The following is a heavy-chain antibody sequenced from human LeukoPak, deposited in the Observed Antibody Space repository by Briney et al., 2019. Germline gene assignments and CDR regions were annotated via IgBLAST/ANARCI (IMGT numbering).Heavy chain of an antibody. CDR3: ARVDAREPITIFVPTRGNWFDP. J-gene: IGHJ5*02. D-gene: IGHD3-3*01. V-gene: IGHV1-18*01. CDR2: ISAYNGNT. Sequence: ASVKVSCKASGYTLTSYGISWVRQAPGQGLEWMGWISAYNGNTNYARKLRGRGTMTTDTSTCTAYMDLRRLRSDDTAVYYCARVDAREPITIFVPTRGNWFDPWGQGTLVTVSS. CDR1: GYTLTSYG.